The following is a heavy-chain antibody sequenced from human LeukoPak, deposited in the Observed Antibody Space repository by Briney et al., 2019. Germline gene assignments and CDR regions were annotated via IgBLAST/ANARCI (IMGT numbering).Heavy chain of an antibody. Sequence: SQTLSLTCTVSGGSISSGGSYWSWIRQHPGKGLEWIGYIYYSGSTYYNPSLKSRVTISVDTSKNQFSLKLSSVTAADTAVYYCARVVAAAGTSLDYWGQGTLVTVSS. V-gene: IGHV4-31*03. CDR2: IYYSGST. CDR1: GGSISSGGSY. D-gene: IGHD6-13*01. CDR3: ARVVAAAGTSLDY. J-gene: IGHJ4*02.